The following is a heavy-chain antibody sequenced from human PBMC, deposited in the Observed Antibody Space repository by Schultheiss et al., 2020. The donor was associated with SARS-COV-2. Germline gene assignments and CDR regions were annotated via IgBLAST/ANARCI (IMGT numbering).Heavy chain of an antibody. V-gene: IGHV4-31*03. J-gene: IGHJ5*02. Sequence: TLSLTCTVSGGSISSGVYYWSWIRQHPGKGLEWIGYIYYSGSTYYNPSLKSRVTISVDTSKNQFSLKLSSVTAADTAVYYCARLAARRGWFDPWGQGTLVTVSS. CDR3: ARLAARRGWFDP. CDR2: IYYSGST. CDR1: GGSISSGVYY. D-gene: IGHD6-6*01.